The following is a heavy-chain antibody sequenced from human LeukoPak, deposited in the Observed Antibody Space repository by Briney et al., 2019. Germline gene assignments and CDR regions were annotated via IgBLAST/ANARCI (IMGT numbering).Heavy chain of an antibody. CDR2: IYWDDDK. CDR1: GFSLSTSGVG. J-gene: IGHJ4*02. V-gene: IGHV2-5*02. D-gene: IGHD6-19*01. Sequence: SGPTLVKPTQTLTLSCAFSGFSLSTSGVGVGWIRQPPGKALEWLALIYWDDDKRYSPSLKSRLTITKDTSKNQVVLTMTNMDPVYTATYYCAHGGLVRRFDYWGQGTLVTVSS. CDR3: AHGGLVRRFDY.